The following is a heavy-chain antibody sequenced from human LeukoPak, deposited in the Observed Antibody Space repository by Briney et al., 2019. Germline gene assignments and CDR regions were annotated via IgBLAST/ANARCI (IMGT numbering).Heavy chain of an antibody. CDR3: ARVSGRDFWSGYYCDY. Sequence: GGSLRLSCAASGFTVSSNYMSWVRQAPGKGLEWVSVIYSGGSTYYADSVKGRFTISRDNSKNTLYLQMNSLRAEDTAVYYCARVSGRDFWSGYYCDYWGQGTLVTVSS. V-gene: IGHV3-66*02. CDR2: IYSGGST. J-gene: IGHJ4*02. D-gene: IGHD3-3*01. CDR1: GFTVSSNY.